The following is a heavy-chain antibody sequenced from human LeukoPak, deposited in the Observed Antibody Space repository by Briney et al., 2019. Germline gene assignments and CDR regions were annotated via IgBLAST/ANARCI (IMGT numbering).Heavy chain of an antibody. CDR2: MNPNSGNT. CDR1: GYTFTSYD. D-gene: IGHD3-22*01. Sequence: ASVKVSCKASGYTFTSYDINRVRQATGQGLEWMGWMNPNSGNTGYAQKFQGRVTMTRDTSISTVYMELSSLRSDDTAVYYCARRADYYDSSCYYYWGQGTLVTVSS. V-gene: IGHV1-8*01. J-gene: IGHJ4*02. CDR3: ARRADYYDSSCYYY.